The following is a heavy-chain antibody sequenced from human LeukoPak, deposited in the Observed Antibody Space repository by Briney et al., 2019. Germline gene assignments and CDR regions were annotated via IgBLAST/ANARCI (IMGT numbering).Heavy chain of an antibody. J-gene: IGHJ1*01. CDR2: MYTGGGR. CDR1: GFSVSNYY. V-gene: IGHV3-66*01. CDR3: TRGQSYCGADCYSD. Sequence: GGSLRLSCAASGFSVSNYYMSWVRQPPVKGLEWVSVMYTGGGRYYGDSVKGRFTISRDNSKNTVFLQMNSLRVEDTALYYCTRGQSYCGADCYSDWGQGTLVTVSS. D-gene: IGHD2-21*02.